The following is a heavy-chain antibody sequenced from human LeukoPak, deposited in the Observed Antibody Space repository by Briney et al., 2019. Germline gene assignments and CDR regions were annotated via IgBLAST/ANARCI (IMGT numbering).Heavy chain of an antibody. CDR2: IIPIFGTA. J-gene: IGHJ4*02. CDR1: GGTFSSYA. D-gene: IGHD5-12*01. Sequence: SVKVSCKASGGTFSSYAISWVRQAPGQGLEWMGGIIPIFGTANYAQKFQGRVTITADESTSTAYMGLSSLRSEDTAVYYCARVRGIVATMSYYFDYWGQGTLVTVSS. CDR3: ARVRGIVATMSYYFDY. V-gene: IGHV1-69*13.